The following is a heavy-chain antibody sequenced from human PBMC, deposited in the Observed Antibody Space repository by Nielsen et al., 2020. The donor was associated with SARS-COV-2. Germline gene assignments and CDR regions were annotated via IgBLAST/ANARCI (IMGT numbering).Heavy chain of an antibody. Sequence: GESLKISCKGSGYSFTSYWIGWVRQMPGKGLEWMGIIYPGDSDTRYSPSFQGQVTISADKSISTAYLQWSSLKASDTAMYYCARQGLIRYDFWSGYYNGDYYGMDVWGQGTTVTVSS. V-gene: IGHV5-51*01. CDR1: GYSFTSYW. CDR2: IYPGDSDT. J-gene: IGHJ6*02. D-gene: IGHD3-3*01. CDR3: ARQGLIRYDFWSGYYNGDYYGMDV.